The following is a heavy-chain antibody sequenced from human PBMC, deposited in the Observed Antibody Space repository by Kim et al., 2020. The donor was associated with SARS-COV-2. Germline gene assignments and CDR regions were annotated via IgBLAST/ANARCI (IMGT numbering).Heavy chain of an antibody. D-gene: IGHD3-10*01. Sequence: YAASLRGRFTTSRDDSKSIAYLQMNSLKTEDTAVYYCTSTNSGSYSDWGYWGQGTLVTVSS. V-gene: IGHV3-49*02. J-gene: IGHJ4*02. CDR3: TSTNSGSYSDWGY.